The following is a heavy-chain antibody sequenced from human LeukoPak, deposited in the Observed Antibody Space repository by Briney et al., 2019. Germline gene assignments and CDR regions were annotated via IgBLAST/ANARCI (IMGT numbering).Heavy chain of an antibody. V-gene: IGHV5-51*01. CDR2: IYPGDSDT. Sequence: GESLKISCKGSGYSFTSYWSGWVRQMPGKGLEWMGIIYPGDSDTRYSPSFQGQVTISADKSISTAYLQWSSLKASDTAMYYCARHVSNYYDSSGYYAPGYYFDYWGQGTLVTVSS. CDR3: ARHVSNYYDSSGYYAPGYYFDY. J-gene: IGHJ4*02. CDR1: GYSFTSYW. D-gene: IGHD3-22*01.